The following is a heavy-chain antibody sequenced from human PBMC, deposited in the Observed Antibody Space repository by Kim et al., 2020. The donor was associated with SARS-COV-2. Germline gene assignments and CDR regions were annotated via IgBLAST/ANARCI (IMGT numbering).Heavy chain of an antibody. J-gene: IGHJ4*02. CDR1: GFTFSSYS. D-gene: IGHD1-26*01. CDR2: ISSSSSYI. CDR3: AREREGVY. V-gene: IGHV3-21*01. Sequence: GGSLRLSCAASGFTFSSYSMSWVRQAPGKGLEWVSSISSSSSYIFYADSVKGRFTISRDNALNSLFLQMNSLRAEDGGVYYCAREREGVYWGQGTLVTVS.